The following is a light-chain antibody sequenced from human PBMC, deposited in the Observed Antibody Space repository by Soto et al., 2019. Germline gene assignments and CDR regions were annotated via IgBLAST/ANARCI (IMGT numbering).Light chain of an antibody. J-gene: IGLJ3*02. CDR2: EVS. V-gene: IGLV2-8*01. CDR1: SSDVGGYNY. CDR3: QSYDSSLSGLWV. Sequence: QSALTQPPSASGSFGQSVTISCTGTSSDVGGYNYVSWYQQHPGKAPKLMIYEVSERPSGVPDRFSGSKSGNTASLTVSGLQADDEADYYCQSYDSSLSGLWVFGGGTQLTVL.